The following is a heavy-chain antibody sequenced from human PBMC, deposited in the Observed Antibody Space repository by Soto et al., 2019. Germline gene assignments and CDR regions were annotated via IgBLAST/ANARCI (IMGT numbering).Heavy chain of an antibody. CDR2: ISSSSSYI. Sequence: GGSLRLSCAASGFTFSSYSMNWVRQAPGKGLEWVSSISSSSSYIYYADSVKGRFTISRDNAKNSLYLQMNSLRAEDTAVYYCVRDLRFYSSYELPWFDPWGQGTLVTVSS. CDR3: VRDLRFYSSYELPWFDP. CDR1: GFTFSSYS. J-gene: IGHJ5*02. V-gene: IGHV3-21*01. D-gene: IGHD4-4*01.